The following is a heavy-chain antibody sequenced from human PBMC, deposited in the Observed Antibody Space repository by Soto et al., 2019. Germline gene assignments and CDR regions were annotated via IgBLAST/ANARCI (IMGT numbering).Heavy chain of an antibody. CDR1: GYTFTSYY. CDR3: ARSYYDYVWGSYRSAHFDY. CDR2: INPSGDST. J-gene: IGHJ4*02. V-gene: IGHV1-46*01. D-gene: IGHD3-16*02. Sequence: QVQLVQSGAEVKKPGASVKVSCKASGYTFTSYYMHWVRQAPGQGLEWMGIINPSGDSTSYAQKFQGRVTITRDTSTSTVYMELSSLRSEDTAVYCCARSYYDYVWGSYRSAHFDYWGQGTLVTVSS.